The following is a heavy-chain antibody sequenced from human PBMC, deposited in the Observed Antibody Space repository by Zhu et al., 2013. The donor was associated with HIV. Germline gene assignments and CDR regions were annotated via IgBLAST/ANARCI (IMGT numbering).Heavy chain of an antibody. Sequence: QVQLEQSGAEVKKPGSSVKISCKASGGTFITHAMSWVRLAPGQGLEWMGWIIPIFGIANYAQKFQGRVTITADESTSTAYMELRSLRSDDTAVYYCARVNSVPGQQLVLNYYYGLDVWGQGTTVTVSS. CDR2: IIPIFGIA. J-gene: IGHJ6*02. CDR1: GGTFITHA. CDR3: ARVNSVPGQQLVLNYYYGLDV. V-gene: IGHV1-69*01. D-gene: IGHD3-3*02.